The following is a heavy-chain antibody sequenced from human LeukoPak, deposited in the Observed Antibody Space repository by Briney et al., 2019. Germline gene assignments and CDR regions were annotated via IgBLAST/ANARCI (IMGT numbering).Heavy chain of an antibody. V-gene: IGHV3-21*06. CDR1: GFTFGNYN. J-gene: IGHJ4*02. Sequence: GGSLRLSCAASGFTFGNYNMNWVRQAPGKGLEWVSVISSSSRYMYYADSVKGRFTISRDNAKNSLYLQMNSLRAEGTAVYYCARVSTAVSLPIDYWGQGTLVTVST. CDR3: ARVSTAVSLPIDY. CDR2: ISSSSRYM. D-gene: IGHD6-13*01.